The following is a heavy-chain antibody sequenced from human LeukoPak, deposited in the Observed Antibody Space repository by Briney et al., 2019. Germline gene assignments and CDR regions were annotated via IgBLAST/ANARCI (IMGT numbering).Heavy chain of an antibody. Sequence: GGSLRLSCAASGFTFSSYAMSWVRQAPGKGLEWVSAISGSGGSTYYADSVKGRFTISRDNSKNTLYLQMNSLRAEDTAVYYCAKVSAVYFYYYMDVWGKGTTVTVSS. CDR1: GFTFSSYA. CDR2: ISGSGGST. V-gene: IGHV3-23*01. J-gene: IGHJ6*03. CDR3: AKVSAVYFYYYMDV. D-gene: IGHD1-26*01.